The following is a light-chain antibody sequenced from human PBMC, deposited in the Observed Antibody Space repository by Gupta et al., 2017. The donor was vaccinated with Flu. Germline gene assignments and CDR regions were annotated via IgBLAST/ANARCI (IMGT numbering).Light chain of an antibody. V-gene: IGLV8-61*01. CDR2: STN. Sequence: QTVVTQAPSFSVSRGGTVTLTFGLTSGSVSTSYYPSWYQQTPGQAPRTLIYSTNTRSSGVPDRFSGSILGNKAALTITGAQADDESDYYCVLYMGSGISVFGGGTKLTVL. CDR1: SGSVSTSYY. CDR3: VLYMGSGISV. J-gene: IGLJ3*02.